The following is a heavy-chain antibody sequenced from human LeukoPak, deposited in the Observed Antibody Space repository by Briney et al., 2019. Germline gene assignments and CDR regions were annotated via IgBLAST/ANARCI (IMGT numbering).Heavy chain of an antibody. CDR1: GGFISGYY. Sequence: SETLSLTCSVSGGFISGYYWSWIRQSPGKGLEWIGYISYSGSTNYNPSLNSRVTISVDASKNQFSLKLTSVTAADTAVYYCARDLSEVATPGYYYYMDVWGKGTTVTVSS. CDR3: ARDLSEVATPGYYYYMDV. V-gene: IGHV4-59*01. CDR2: ISYSGST. J-gene: IGHJ6*03. D-gene: IGHD5-12*01.